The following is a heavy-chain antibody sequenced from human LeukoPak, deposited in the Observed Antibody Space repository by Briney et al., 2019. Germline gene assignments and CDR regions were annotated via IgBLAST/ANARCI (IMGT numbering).Heavy chain of an antibody. CDR3: AKDVVREEYYYDSSGYYGPQGFDP. CDR2: ISGSGGST. J-gene: IGHJ5*02. Sequence: GGSLRLSCAASGFTFSSYAMSWVRQAPGKGLEWVSAISGSGGSTYYADSVKGRFTISRDNSKNTLYLQMNSLRAEDTAGYYCAKDVVREEYYYDSSGYYGPQGFDPWGQGTLVTVSS. CDR1: GFTFSSYA. D-gene: IGHD3-22*01. V-gene: IGHV3-23*01.